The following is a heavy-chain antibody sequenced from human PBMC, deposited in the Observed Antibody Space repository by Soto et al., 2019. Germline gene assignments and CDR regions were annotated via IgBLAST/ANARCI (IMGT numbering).Heavy chain of an antibody. Sequence: QVQLLQSGAEVKKPGASVKVSCKVSGHTLTELSMHWVRQAPGRGLEWMGGFDPEDGETIFAQKFQGRVTMTEDTSTDSTYMELTSLRSEDTAVYYCAAGGTRWLHSPFDYWGQGTLVTLSS. CDR3: AAGGTRWLHSPFDY. J-gene: IGHJ4*02. CDR2: FDPEDGET. D-gene: IGHD1-1*01. V-gene: IGHV1-24*01. CDR1: GHTLTELS.